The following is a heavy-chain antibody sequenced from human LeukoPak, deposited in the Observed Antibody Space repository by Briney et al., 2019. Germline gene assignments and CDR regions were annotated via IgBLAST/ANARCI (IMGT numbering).Heavy chain of an antibody. CDR1: GYTLTELS. D-gene: IGHD6-19*01. Sequence: ASVKVSCKVSGYTLTELSMHWVRQAPGKGLEWMGGFDPEDGEKIYAQKFQGRVTMTEDTSTDTAYMELSSLRSEDAAVYYCATAPPYSAGTRYYYYGMDVWGQGTTVTVSS. V-gene: IGHV1-24*01. CDR2: FDPEDGEK. J-gene: IGHJ6*02. CDR3: ATAPPYSAGTRYYYYGMDV.